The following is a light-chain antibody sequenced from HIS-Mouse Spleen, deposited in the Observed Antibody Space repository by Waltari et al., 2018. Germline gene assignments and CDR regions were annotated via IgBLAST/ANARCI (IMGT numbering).Light chain of an antibody. CDR1: QGISSY. Sequence: DIQLTQHPYFLSASVGERVTITCRASQGISSYLAWYQLKPGKAPKLLIYAASTLQSGVPSRFSGSGSGTEFTLTISSLQPEDFATYYCQQLNSYPPTFGQGTKVEIK. CDR3: QQLNSYPPT. J-gene: IGKJ1*01. CDR2: AAS. V-gene: IGKV1-9*01.